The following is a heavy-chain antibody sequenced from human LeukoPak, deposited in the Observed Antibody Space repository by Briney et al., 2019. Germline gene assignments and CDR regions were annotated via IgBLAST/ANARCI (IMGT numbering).Heavy chain of an antibody. D-gene: IGHD3-3*01. Sequence: SVNLSCKASGGTFSSYAISWGRQAPGQGREWMGGIIPIFGTANYDQKFQRRVAITTDESTSPAYMQLSSLGADEATVEYCGRSYAFGVVYYYYYMDVWGKGTTVTVSS. CDR2: IIPIFGTA. CDR1: GGTFSSYA. J-gene: IGHJ6*03. CDR3: GRSYAFGVVYYYYYMDV. V-gene: IGHV1-69*05.